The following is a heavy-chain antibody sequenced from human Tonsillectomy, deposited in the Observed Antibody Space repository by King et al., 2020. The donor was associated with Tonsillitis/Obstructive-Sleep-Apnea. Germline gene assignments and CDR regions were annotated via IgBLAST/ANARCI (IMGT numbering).Heavy chain of an antibody. CDR1: GFTFNTYA. V-gene: IGHV3-23*04. Sequence: VQLVESGGGLVQPGGSLRLSCAASGFTFNTYAMSWVRQAPGKGLEWVSAISGSGGSTYYADSVKGRFTISRDNSKYTLYLQMNSLRAEDTAVYYCAKMRALGYCSSTSCFPYYYYMDVWGKGTTVTVSS. J-gene: IGHJ6*03. CDR2: ISGSGGST. CDR3: AKMRALGYCSSTSCFPYYYYMDV. D-gene: IGHD2-2*01.